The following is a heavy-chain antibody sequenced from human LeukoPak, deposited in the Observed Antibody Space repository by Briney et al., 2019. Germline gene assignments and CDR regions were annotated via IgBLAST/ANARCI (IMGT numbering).Heavy chain of an antibody. J-gene: IGHJ4*02. CDR3: ARVLTTVTTPRRDYFDY. D-gene: IGHD4-17*01. Sequence: SETLSLTCTVSGGSISSYYWSWIRQPPGKGLEWIGYIYYSGSTNYNPSLMSRVTISVDTSKNRFSLKLSSVTAADTAVYYCARVLTTVTTPRRDYFDYWGQGTLVTVSS. V-gene: IGHV4-59*08. CDR1: GGSISSYY. CDR2: IYYSGST.